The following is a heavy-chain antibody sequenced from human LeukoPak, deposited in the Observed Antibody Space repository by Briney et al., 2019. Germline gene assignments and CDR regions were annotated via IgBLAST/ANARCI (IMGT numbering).Heavy chain of an antibody. CDR1: GFSVTSNY. Sequence: PGGSLRLSCAASGFSVTSNYMSWVRQAPGKGLEWVSIIYSDGNTYYSDSVKGRFTISRDNSKNTMHLQMNSLRAEDTAVYYCAGDGLRSSGTPYYYQYMDVWGKGTTVTVSS. J-gene: IGHJ6*03. CDR2: IYSDGNT. CDR3: AGDGLRSSGTPYYYQYMDV. V-gene: IGHV3-53*01. D-gene: IGHD3-10*01.